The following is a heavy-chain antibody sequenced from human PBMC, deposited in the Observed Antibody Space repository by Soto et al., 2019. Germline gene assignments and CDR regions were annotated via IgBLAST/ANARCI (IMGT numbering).Heavy chain of an antibody. V-gene: IGHV3-23*01. CDR2: ISGSGDST. CDR1: GFTFGSYA. D-gene: IGHD6-19*01. J-gene: IGHJ4*02. CDR3: VSRSSGWYFDY. Sequence: EVQLLESGGGWVQPGGTLRLSCAASGFTFGSYAMSWVRQAPGKGLEWVSVISGSGDSTYYADSVKGRFTISRDNSKNILYLQMNSLRAEDTAVYYCVSRSSGWYFDYWGQGTLVTVSS.